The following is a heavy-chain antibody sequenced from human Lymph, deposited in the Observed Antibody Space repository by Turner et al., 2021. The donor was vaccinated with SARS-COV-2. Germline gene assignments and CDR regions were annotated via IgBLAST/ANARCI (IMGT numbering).Heavy chain of an antibody. CDR3: ARPKSVSYFSPFDY. V-gene: IGHV3-30-3*01. Sequence: QVQLVASGRGVVQPGRSLRLSCAVSGFTFSSYAMYWVRLAPGKGLEWVAVISYDGSSKYYADSVKGRCTISRDNSKNTLYLQMNSLRAEDTAVYYCARPKSVSYFSPFDYWGQGTLVTVSS. J-gene: IGHJ4*02. CDR1: GFTFSSYA. CDR2: ISYDGSSK. D-gene: IGHD1-26*01.